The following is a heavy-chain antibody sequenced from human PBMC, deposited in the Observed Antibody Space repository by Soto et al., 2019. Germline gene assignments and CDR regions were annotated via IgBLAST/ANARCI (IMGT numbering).Heavy chain of an antibody. CDR1: GFTFSSYA. D-gene: IGHD1-26*01. CDR2: ISGSGGST. Sequence: EVQLLESGGGLVQPGGSLRLSCAASGFTFSSYAMRLVRQAPGKGLEWVSAISGSGGSTYYADSVKGRFTISRDTSKNTLYLQMNSLRAEDTAVYYCARRGSGSYYDYWGQGTLVTVSS. CDR3: ARRGSGSYYDY. J-gene: IGHJ4*02. V-gene: IGHV3-23*01.